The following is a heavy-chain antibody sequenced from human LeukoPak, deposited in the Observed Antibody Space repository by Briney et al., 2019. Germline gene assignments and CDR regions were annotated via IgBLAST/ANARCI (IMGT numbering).Heavy chain of an antibody. CDR3: ARGQGTVTTH. D-gene: IGHD4-11*01. CDR1: GGSFSGYY. V-gene: IGHV4-34*01. Sequence: ASETLSLTCAVSGGSFSGYYWTWIRQPPGKGLEWIGEINHSGSANYNPSLMSRVTISLDTSKNHFSLNLSSVTAADTAVYYCARGQGTVTTHWGQGTLVTVSS. CDR2: INHSGSA. J-gene: IGHJ4*02.